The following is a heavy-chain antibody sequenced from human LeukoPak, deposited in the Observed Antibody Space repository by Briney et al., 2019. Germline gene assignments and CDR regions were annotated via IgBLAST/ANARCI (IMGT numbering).Heavy chain of an antibody. Sequence: KPSETLSLICTVSGGSISSSSYYWGWIRQPPGTGLEWIGSIYYSGSTYYNPSLKSRVTISVDTSKNQFSLKLSSVTAADTAVYYCARRVRNSSWSYYFDYWGQGTLVTVSS. D-gene: IGHD6-13*01. CDR2: IYYSGST. CDR3: ARRVRNSSWSYYFDY. V-gene: IGHV4-39*01. J-gene: IGHJ4*02. CDR1: GGSISSSSYY.